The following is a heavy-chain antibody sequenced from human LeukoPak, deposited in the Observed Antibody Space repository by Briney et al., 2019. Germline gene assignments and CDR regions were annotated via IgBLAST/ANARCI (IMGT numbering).Heavy chain of an antibody. D-gene: IGHD4-11*01. V-gene: IGHV4-59*01. CDR1: GGSISSYY. Sequence: SETLSLTCTVSGGSISSYYWSWIRQPPGEGLEWIGYIYYSGSTNYNPSLKSRVTISVDTSKNQFSLKLSSVTAADTAVYYCASLGYYSNYDSYYYYMDVWGKGTTVTVSS. CDR2: IYYSGST. J-gene: IGHJ6*03. CDR3: ASLGYYSNYDSYYYYMDV.